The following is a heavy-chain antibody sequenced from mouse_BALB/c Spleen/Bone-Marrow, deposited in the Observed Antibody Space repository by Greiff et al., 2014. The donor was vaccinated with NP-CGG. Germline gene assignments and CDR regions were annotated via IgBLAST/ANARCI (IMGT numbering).Heavy chain of an antibody. D-gene: IGHD2-10*02. CDR1: GFTFSSSI. V-gene: IGHV5-6-4*01. CDR3: SRGYGNCFDY. J-gene: IGHJ2*01. Sequence: DVKLVESGGGLVKPGGSLKLSCSASGFTFSSSIMSWVRRTPEKRLEWVATISTGGTYTYYPDSVKGRFTISRDNAKNTLYLQMSSLKSEDTAMYYCSRGYGNCFDYWGQGTTLTVSS. CDR2: ISTGGTYT.